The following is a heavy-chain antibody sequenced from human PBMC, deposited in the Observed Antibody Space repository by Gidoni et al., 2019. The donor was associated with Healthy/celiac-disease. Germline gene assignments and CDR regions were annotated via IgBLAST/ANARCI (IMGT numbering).Heavy chain of an antibody. V-gene: IGHV1-3*01. CDR2: INAGNGNT. Sequence: QVQLVQSGAAVKKPGASVKVSCKASGDTFTSYAMHWVRQAPGQRLEWMGWINAGNGNTKYSQKFQGRVTITRDTSASTAYMELSSLRSEDTAVYYCARASLFSAGSFDYWGQGTLVTVSS. J-gene: IGHJ4*02. D-gene: IGHD3-10*01. CDR3: ARASLFSAGSFDY. CDR1: GDTFTSYA.